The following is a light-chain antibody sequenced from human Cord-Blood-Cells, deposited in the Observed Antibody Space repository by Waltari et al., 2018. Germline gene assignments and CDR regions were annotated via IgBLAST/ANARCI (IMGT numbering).Light chain of an antibody. V-gene: IGKV4-1*01. Sequence: DIVMTQSPDSLAVSLGERATINCKSSQSVLYSSNNKNYLAWYQQKPGQPPKLLIYLESTRGSGVPDRFSGSGSGTDFTLTISSLQAEDVAVYYCQQYYSTPYTFGQGTKLEIK. J-gene: IGKJ2*01. CDR1: QSVLYSSNNKNY. CDR2: LES. CDR3: QQYYSTPYT.